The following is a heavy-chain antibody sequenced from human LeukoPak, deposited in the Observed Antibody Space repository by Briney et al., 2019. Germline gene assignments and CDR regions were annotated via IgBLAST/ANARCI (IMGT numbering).Heavy chain of an antibody. J-gene: IGHJ4*02. Sequence: GGSLRLSCAASGFTLSSYSMKWVRQAPGKGLEWVSSISSSSIYKYYADSVKGRFTISRDNAKKSLYLQMNSLRAEDTAVYYCARDLLSAAGFFDYWGQGTLVTVSS. CDR2: ISSSSIYK. D-gene: IGHD6-13*01. CDR1: GFTLSSYS. CDR3: ARDLLSAAGFFDY. V-gene: IGHV3-21*01.